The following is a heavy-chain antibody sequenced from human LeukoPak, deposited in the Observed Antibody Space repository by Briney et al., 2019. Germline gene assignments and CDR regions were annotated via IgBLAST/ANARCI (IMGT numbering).Heavy chain of an antibody. CDR2: ISYSGSP. J-gene: IGHJ4*02. D-gene: IGHD2/OR15-2a*01. CDR3: VGHQGSSTYDY. Sequence: PSETLSLTCTVSGGSISSYYWSWIRQPPGKGLEWIGYISYSGSPNCKASLMSRITMSVDMSKNHISLRLTSVTAADTAVYYCVGHQGSSTYDYWGQGILVTVSS. CDR1: GGSISSYY. V-gene: IGHV4-59*08.